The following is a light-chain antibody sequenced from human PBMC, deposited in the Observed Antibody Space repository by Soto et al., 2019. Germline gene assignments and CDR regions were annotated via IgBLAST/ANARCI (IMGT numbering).Light chain of an antibody. V-gene: IGKV3-15*01. CDR1: QSVSRN. CDR2: GAS. Sequence: MVMTQSPATLSVSPGERATLSCRAIQSVSRNLAWYQHKPGQAPRLLIYGASTRATGIPARFSGSGSGTEFTLTISSLQSEDFAVYYCQKYNNWPRTWTFGQGTKVDIK. CDR3: QKYNNWPRTWT. J-gene: IGKJ1*01.